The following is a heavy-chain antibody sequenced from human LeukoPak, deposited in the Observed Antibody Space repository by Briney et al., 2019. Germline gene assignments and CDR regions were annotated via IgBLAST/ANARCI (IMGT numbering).Heavy chain of an antibody. CDR1: GYTFTSYY. CDR2: INPSGGST. J-gene: IGHJ5*02. CDR3: ARERPTIAARSSNWFDP. D-gene: IGHD6-6*01. V-gene: IGHV1-46*01. Sequence: ASVKVSCKASGYTFTSYYMHWVRQAPGQGLEWMGIINPSGGSTTYAQKFQGRVTMTRDASTSTVYMELSSLRSEDTAVYYCARERPTIAARSSNWFDPWGQGTLVTVSS.